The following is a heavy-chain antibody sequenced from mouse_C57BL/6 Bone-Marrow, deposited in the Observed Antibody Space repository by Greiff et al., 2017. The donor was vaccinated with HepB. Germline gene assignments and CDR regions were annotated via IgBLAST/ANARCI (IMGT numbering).Heavy chain of an antibody. J-gene: IGHJ1*03. CDR1: GFTFSSYT. V-gene: IGHV5-9*01. D-gene: IGHD1-1*01. CDR2: ISGGGGNT. CDR3: ARHGNYYGSSYRWYFDV. Sequence: DVHLVESGGGLVKPGGSLKLSCAASGFTFSSYTMSWVRQTPEKRLEWVATISGGGGNTYYPDSVKGRFTISRDNAKNTLYLQMSSLRSEDTALYYCARHGNYYGSSYRWYFDVWGTGTTVTVSS.